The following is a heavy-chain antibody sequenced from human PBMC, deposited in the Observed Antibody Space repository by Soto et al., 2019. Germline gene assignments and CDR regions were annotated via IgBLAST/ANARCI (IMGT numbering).Heavy chain of an antibody. J-gene: IGHJ5*02. CDR1: GVSISSGGYY. V-gene: IGHV4-31*03. D-gene: IGHD3-22*01. CDR3: ERGYDSSGPNWFDP. CDR2: IYYSGST. Sequence: SETLSLTCTVSGVSISSGGYYCSWIRQHPGKGLEWIGYIYYSGSTYYNPSLESRVTISVDTSKNQFSLKLSSVTAADTAVYYCERGYDSSGPNWFDPWGQGTLVTVSS.